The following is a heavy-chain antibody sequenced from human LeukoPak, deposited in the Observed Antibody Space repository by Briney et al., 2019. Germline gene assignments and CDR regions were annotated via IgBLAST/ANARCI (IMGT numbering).Heavy chain of an antibody. Sequence: SETLSLTCTVSGGSISSYYWTWIRQPPGKGLEWIGYIYYSGSTNYNPSLKSRVTISVDTSKNQFSLKLSSVTAADTAVYYCARHLIVGATQGWFDPWGQGTLVTVSS. J-gene: IGHJ5*02. CDR3: ARHLIVGATQGWFDP. CDR2: IYYSGST. CDR1: GGSISSYY. V-gene: IGHV4-59*08. D-gene: IGHD1-26*01.